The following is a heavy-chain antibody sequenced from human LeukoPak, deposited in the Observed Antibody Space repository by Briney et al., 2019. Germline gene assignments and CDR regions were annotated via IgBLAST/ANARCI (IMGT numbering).Heavy chain of an antibody. CDR2: IYYSGST. Sequence: SDTLSLTCTVSAGSISSSSYYWGWIRQPPGKGLEWIGSIYYSGSTYYNQSLKSRVTISVDKSKNQFSVKLSSVTAADTAVYYCARGTRVSKNRKYYFDYWGQGTLVTVSS. CDR1: AGSISSSSYY. CDR3: ARGTRVSKNRKYYFDY. V-gene: IGHV4-39*01. D-gene: IGHD1-14*01. J-gene: IGHJ4*02.